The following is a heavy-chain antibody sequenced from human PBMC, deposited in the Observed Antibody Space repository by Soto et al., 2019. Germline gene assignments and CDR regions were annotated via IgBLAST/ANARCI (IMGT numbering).Heavy chain of an antibody. CDR3: AKYLMDYDFWSGSYYYYGMDV. Sequence: GGSLRLSCAASGFTFSSYAMSWVRQAPGKGLEWVSAISGSGGSTYYADSVKGRFTISRDNSKNTLYLQMNSLRAEDTAVYYCAKYLMDYDFWSGSYYYYGMDVWGQGTTVTVSS. CDR1: GFTFSSYA. V-gene: IGHV3-23*01. D-gene: IGHD3-3*01. J-gene: IGHJ6*02. CDR2: ISGSGGST.